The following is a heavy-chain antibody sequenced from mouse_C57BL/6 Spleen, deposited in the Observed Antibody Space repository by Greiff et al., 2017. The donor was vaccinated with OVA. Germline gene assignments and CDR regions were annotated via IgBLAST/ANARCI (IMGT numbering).Heavy chain of an antibody. J-gene: IGHJ4*01. Sequence: QVHVKQSGAELVRPGASVTLSCKASGYTFTDYEMHWVKQTPVHGLEWIGAIDPETGGTAYNQKFKGKAILTADKSSSTAYMELRSLTSEDSAVYYCTVRYYYAMDYWGQGTSVTVSS. CDR3: TVRYYYAMDY. V-gene: IGHV1-15*01. CDR1: GYTFTDYE. CDR2: IDPETGGT. D-gene: IGHD2-14*01.